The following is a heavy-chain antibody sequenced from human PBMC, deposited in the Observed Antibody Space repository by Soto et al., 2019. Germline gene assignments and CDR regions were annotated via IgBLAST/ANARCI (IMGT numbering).Heavy chain of an antibody. CDR2: IYYSGST. CDR1: GGSISSSSYY. D-gene: IGHD3-9*01. J-gene: IGHJ4*02. CDR3: AGTPYYNILTGYY. V-gene: IGHV4-39*01. Sequence: QLQLQESGPGLVKPSETLSLTCTVSGGSISSSSYYWGWIRQPPGKGLEWIGSIYYSGSTYYNPSLKSRVTISVDTSKNQFSLKLSSVTAADTAVYYCAGTPYYNILTGYYWGQGTLVTVSS.